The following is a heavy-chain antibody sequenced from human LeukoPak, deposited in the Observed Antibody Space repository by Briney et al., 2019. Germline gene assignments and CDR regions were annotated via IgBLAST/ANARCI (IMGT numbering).Heavy chain of an antibody. CDR1: GFTFSSYA. D-gene: IGHD3-22*01. CDR2: ISGSGGST. Sequence: GGSLRLSCAASGFTFSSYAMSWVRQAPGKGLGWVSAISGSGGSTYYADSVKGRFTISRDNSKNTLYLQMNSLRAEDTAVYYCAGSGYHKWVFDYWGQGTLVTVSS. V-gene: IGHV3-23*01. J-gene: IGHJ4*02. CDR3: AGSGYHKWVFDY.